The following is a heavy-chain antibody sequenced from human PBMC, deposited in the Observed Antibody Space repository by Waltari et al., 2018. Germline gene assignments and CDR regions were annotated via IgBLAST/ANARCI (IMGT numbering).Heavy chain of an antibody. CDR3: ARSEYSTSSYVVFYGMDV. Sequence: EVQLVESGGGLVQSGGSLRLSCAASGFPFGSYGMAWVRQAPGRGLEWVANIKRDGSEMYYVDSVRGRFTISRDNAKNSLYLQMNSLRVEDTAVYYCARSEYSTSSYVVFYGMDVWGQGTTVTVSS. V-gene: IGHV3-7*04. J-gene: IGHJ6*02. D-gene: IGHD6-6*01. CDR2: IKRDGSEM. CDR1: GFPFGSYG.